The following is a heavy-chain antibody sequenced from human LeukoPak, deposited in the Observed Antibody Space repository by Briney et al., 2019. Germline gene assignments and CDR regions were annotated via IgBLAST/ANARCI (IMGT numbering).Heavy chain of an antibody. Sequence: SETLSLTCTASGVSISSYYRSWIRQPAGKGLEWIGRIYTSGSTNYNPSLKSRVTMSVDTSKNQFSLKLSSVTAADTAVYYCAREPITIFGVANGNLDYWGQGTLVTVSS. CDR1: GVSISSYY. CDR2: IYTSGST. D-gene: IGHD3-3*01. J-gene: IGHJ4*02. V-gene: IGHV4-4*07. CDR3: AREPITIFGVANGNLDY.